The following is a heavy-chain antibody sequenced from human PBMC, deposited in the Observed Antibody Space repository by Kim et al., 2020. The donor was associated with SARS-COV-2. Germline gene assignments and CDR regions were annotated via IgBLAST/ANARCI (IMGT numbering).Heavy chain of an antibody. CDR3: ARVYQTTWVAAAANYFDY. Sequence: QGRVTITRDTSASTAYMELSSLRSEDTAVYYCARVYQTTWVAAAANYFDYWGQGTLVTVSS. V-gene: IGHV1-3*01. J-gene: IGHJ4*02. D-gene: IGHD6-13*01.